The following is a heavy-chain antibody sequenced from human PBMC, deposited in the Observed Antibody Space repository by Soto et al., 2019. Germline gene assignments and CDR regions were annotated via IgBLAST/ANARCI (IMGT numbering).Heavy chain of an antibody. D-gene: IGHD3-3*01. J-gene: IGHJ6*02. CDR2: ISGVGDGT. Sequence: GGSLRLSCAGSGFTLSDHYIDWVRQAPGQGLEWVSLISGVGDGTYYTDSVKGRFFISRDNTKNTLNLQMTGLRGEDTAVYFCAKIGDFWSWGMDAWGQGTKVTVAS. CDR3: AKIGDFWSWGMDA. CDR1: GFTLSDHY. V-gene: IGHV3-23*01.